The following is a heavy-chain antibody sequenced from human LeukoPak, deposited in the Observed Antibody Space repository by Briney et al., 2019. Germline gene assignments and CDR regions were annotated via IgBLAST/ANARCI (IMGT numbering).Heavy chain of an antibody. V-gene: IGHV1-69*13. J-gene: IGHJ4*02. CDR3: AGGGFLVATIHNFDY. Sequence: GASVKVSCKASGGTFSSYAISWVRQAPGQGLEWMGGIIPIFGTANYAQKFQGRVTITADESTSTAYMGLSSLRSEDTAVYYCAGGGFLVATIHNFDYWGQGTLVTVSS. D-gene: IGHD5-12*01. CDR1: GGTFSSYA. CDR2: IIPIFGTA.